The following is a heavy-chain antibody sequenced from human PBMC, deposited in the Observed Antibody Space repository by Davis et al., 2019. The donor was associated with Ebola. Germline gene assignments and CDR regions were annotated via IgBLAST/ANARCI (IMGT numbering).Heavy chain of an antibody. CDR2: ISWNSGSI. CDR3: ARSNDYGDYVGWLDY. D-gene: IGHD4-17*01. J-gene: IGHJ4*02. CDR1: GFNFRSYA. Sequence: SLKISCAASGFNFRSYAMHWVRQAPGKGLEWVSGISWNSGSIGYADSVKGRFTISRDNAKNSLYLQMNSLRAEDTAVYYCARSNDYGDYVGWLDYWGQGTLVTVSS. V-gene: IGHV3-9*01.